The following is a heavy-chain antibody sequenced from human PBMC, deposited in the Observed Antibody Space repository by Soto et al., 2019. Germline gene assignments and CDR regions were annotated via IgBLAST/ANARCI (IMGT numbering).Heavy chain of an antibody. Sequence: QVQLVESGGDLVKRGGSLRLSCAASGYTFSDYYMSWIRQAPGKGLEWISYIDTSSTKIYYADSVKGRFTISRDNAKNSLYMEMSILRDEDTAVYYCASHYDMWSGYLSPVDYWGQGTLVTVSS. J-gene: IGHJ4*02. CDR1: GYTFSDYY. D-gene: IGHD3-3*01. CDR2: IDTSSTKI. V-gene: IGHV3-11*01. CDR3: ASHYDMWSGYLSPVDY.